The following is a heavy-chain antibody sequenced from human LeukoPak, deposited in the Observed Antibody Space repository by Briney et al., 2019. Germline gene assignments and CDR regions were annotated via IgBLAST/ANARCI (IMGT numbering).Heavy chain of an antibody. V-gene: IGHV4-4*07. J-gene: IGHJ3*02. D-gene: IGHD6-19*01. CDR1: GGSISSYY. Sequence: SETLSLTRTVSGGSISSYYWSWIRQPAGKGLEWIGRIYTSGSTNYNPSLKSRVTISVDTSKNQFSLKLSSVTAADTAVYYCARVGGQWLVVHAFDIWGQGTMVTVSS. CDR2: IYTSGST. CDR3: ARVGGQWLVVHAFDI.